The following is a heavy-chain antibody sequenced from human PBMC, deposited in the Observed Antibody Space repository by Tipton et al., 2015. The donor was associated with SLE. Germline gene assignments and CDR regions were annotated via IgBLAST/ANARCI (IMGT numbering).Heavy chain of an antibody. V-gene: IGHV4-31*03. CDR1: GGSISSGGYY. J-gene: IGHJ5*02. D-gene: IGHD4-17*01. CDR3: ARVDGDYSGFDP. Sequence: LRLSCTVSGGSISSGGYYWSWIRQHPGKGLEWIGYIYYSGSTYYNPSLKSRVTISVDTSKNQFSLKLSSVTAADTAVYYCARVDGDYSGFDPWGQGTLVTVSS. CDR2: IYYSGST.